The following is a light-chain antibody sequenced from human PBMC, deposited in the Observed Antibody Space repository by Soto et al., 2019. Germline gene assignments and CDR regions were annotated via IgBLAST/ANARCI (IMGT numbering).Light chain of an antibody. CDR3: QQYEKSPLT. V-gene: IGKV3-15*01. Sequence: EIVMTQCPASLSVSPGERVTLSCRASQSVGRYLAWYQQKAGQAPRLLIYCASTRATGTPVRFSGSGSGTEFSLTISRQQSEDFVVYSCQQYEKSPLTFGGGTKLEIK. J-gene: IGKJ4*01. CDR2: CAS. CDR1: QSVGRY.